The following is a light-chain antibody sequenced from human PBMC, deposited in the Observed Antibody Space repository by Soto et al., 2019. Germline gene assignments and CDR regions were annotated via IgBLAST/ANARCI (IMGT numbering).Light chain of an antibody. CDR2: DVS. Sequence: QSALTQPPSASGSPGQSVTISCTGTSNDIGGYNSVSWYQQHPGKAPKLMISDVSKRPSGVPDRFSGSKSGNTASLTVSGLQADDEADYYCSSYAGPNPVVFGGGTKLPVL. CDR1: SNDIGGYNS. J-gene: IGLJ2*01. V-gene: IGLV2-8*01. CDR3: SSYAGPNPVV.